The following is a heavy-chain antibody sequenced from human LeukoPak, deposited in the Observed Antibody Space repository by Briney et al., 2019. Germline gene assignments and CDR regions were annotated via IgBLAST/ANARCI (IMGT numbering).Heavy chain of an antibody. V-gene: IGHV3-23*01. J-gene: IGHJ4*02. Sequence: PGGSLRLSCAASGFTFSNYALSWVRQAPGKGLEWVSGISGSGGSTYYADSVKGRFTISRDDSKNMVYLQMSSLRAEDTAVYYCAKWDGGWGQGTLVTVSS. D-gene: IGHD4-23*01. CDR3: AKWDGG. CDR1: GFTFSNYA. CDR2: ISGSGGST.